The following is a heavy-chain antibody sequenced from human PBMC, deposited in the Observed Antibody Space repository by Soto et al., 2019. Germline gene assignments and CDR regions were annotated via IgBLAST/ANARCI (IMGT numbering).Heavy chain of an antibody. Sequence: TFGDYAMSWFRQHPGKGLEWIGYIYYSGSTYYNPPLKSRVTISVDTSKNQFSLKLSSVTAADTAVYYCARGSGTPDYYYYYGMDVWGQGTTVTVSS. CDR2: IYYSGST. J-gene: IGHJ6*02. CDR3: ARGSGTPDYYYYYGMDV. CDR1: TFGDYA. V-gene: IGHV4-31*02. D-gene: IGHD1-1*01.